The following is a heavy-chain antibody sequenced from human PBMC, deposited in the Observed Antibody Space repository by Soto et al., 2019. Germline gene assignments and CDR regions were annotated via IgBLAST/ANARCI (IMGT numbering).Heavy chain of an antibody. D-gene: IGHD2-15*01. CDR1: GFTFSSYS. V-gene: IGHV3-21*01. Sequence: PGGSLRLSCAASGFTFSSYSMNWVRQAPGKGLEWVSSISSSSSYIYYADSVKGRFTISRDNAKNSLYLQMNSLRAEDTAVYYCARGIGRRPTCMDVWGQGTTVTVSS. J-gene: IGHJ6*02. CDR3: ARGIGRRPTCMDV. CDR2: ISSSSSYI.